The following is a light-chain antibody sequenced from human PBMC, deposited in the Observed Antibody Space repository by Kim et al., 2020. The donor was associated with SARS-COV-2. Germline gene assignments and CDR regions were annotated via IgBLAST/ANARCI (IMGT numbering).Light chain of an antibody. CDR3: QVWDSSSDHLV. CDR1: NIGSKR. Sequence: PGKTARITCGGNNIGSKRVLWYQQKPGQAPVLVIYYDSDRPSGIPERFSGSNSGNTATLTISRVEAGDEADYYCQVWDSSSDHLVFGTGTKVTVL. V-gene: IGLV3-21*04. CDR2: YDS. J-gene: IGLJ1*01.